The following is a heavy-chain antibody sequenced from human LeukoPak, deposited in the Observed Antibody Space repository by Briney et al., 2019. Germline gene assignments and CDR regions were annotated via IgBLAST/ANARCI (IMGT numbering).Heavy chain of an antibody. CDR2: TNPSGGSR. Sequence: ASVKVSCKASGYTFTTYYIHWVRQAPGQGLEWMGITNPSGGSRSYAQKFQGRVTMTRDTSTSTVYMELSSLRSEDTAMYYCARDLGVYDSSGYYYRGLDYWGQGTLVTVSS. D-gene: IGHD3-22*01. CDR3: ARDLGVYDSSGYYYRGLDY. CDR1: GYTFTTYY. V-gene: IGHV1-46*01. J-gene: IGHJ4*02.